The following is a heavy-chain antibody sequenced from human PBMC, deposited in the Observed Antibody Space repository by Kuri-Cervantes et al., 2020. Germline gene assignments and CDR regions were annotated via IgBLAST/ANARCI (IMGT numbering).Heavy chain of an antibody. CDR3: AREQVAGNRNDAFDI. D-gene: IGHD6-19*01. CDR2: INSDGSST. Sequence: GGSLRLSCVASTFTFSSYWMHWVRQAPGKGLVWVSRINSDGSSTTYADSVRGRFTISRDNAKNTLYLQMNSLRADDTAVYYCAREQVAGNRNDAFDIWGQGTMVTVSS. J-gene: IGHJ3*02. V-gene: IGHV3-74*01. CDR1: TFTFSSYW.